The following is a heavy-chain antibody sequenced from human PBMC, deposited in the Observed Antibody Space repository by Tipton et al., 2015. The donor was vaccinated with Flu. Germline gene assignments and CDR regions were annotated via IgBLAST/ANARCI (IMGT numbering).Heavy chain of an antibody. CDR1: GFIFNTYA. V-gene: IGHV3-30*02. CDR2: IRYDGSSK. CDR3: AKVQEGSPWAGAFVI. Sequence: SLRLSCAASGFIFNTYAMHWVRQAPGKGLEWVTFIRYDGSSKYYADSVKGRFTISRDNSKNTLFLQMNGLRVEDTALYYCAKVQEGSPWAGAFVIWGQGTMVSVSS. J-gene: IGHJ3*02. D-gene: IGHD1-26*01.